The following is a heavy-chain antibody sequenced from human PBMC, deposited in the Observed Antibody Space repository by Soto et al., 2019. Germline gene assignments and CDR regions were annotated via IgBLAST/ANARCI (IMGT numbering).Heavy chain of an antibody. D-gene: IGHD3-10*01. CDR2: IKSKTDGGTT. CDR3: TTVSIGGSGNSDHYYYYMDV. Sequence: GGSLRLSCAASGFTFSNAWMSWVRQAPGKGLEWVGRIKSKTDGGTTDYAAPVKGRFTISRDDSKNTLYLQMNSLKTEDTAVYYCTTVSIGGSGNSDHYYYYMDVWGKGTTVTVSS. J-gene: IGHJ6*03. V-gene: IGHV3-15*01. CDR1: GFTFSNAW.